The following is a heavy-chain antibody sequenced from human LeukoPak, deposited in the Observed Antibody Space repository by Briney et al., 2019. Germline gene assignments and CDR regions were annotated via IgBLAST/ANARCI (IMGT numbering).Heavy chain of an antibody. Sequence: GGSLRLSCAASGFTFSSYSMNWVRQAPGKGLEWVSSISSSSSYIYYADSVKGRFTISRDNAKNALYLQMNSLRAEDTAVYYCARDRNRIAAAGLDAFDIWGQGTMVTVSS. J-gene: IGHJ3*02. D-gene: IGHD6-13*01. CDR2: ISSSSSYI. CDR3: ARDRNRIAAAGLDAFDI. CDR1: GFTFSSYS. V-gene: IGHV3-21*01.